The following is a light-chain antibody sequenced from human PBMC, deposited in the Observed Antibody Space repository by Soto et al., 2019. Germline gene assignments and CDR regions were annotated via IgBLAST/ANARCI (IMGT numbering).Light chain of an antibody. CDR1: DNIAKY. J-gene: IGKJ1*01. CDR2: AAS. CDR3: QQSYSAPPWT. Sequence: DIRATQSPSPLSSFVGDRVTISCPTSDNIAKYLNWYQQKPGQVPKLLIVAASRLQSGVPTRFSGSGSGTDFTLTINNLQPEDFATYFCQQSYSAPPWTFGQGTKVDIK. V-gene: IGKV1-39*01.